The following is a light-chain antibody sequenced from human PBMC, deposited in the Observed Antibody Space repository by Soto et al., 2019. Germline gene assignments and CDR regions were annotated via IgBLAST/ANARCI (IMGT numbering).Light chain of an antibody. V-gene: IGKV1-5*01. CDR2: DAS. CDR3: QHYHSYPYT. J-gene: IGKJ2*01. CDR1: QSIVGW. Sequence: DIQMTQSPSTLSASVGDRVTITCRASQSIVGWLAWYQQRPGKAPRLLIYDASSVESGVPSRFSGSRSGTKFTLAISSLQPEDFATYYCQHYHSYPYTFGQGTKLEI.